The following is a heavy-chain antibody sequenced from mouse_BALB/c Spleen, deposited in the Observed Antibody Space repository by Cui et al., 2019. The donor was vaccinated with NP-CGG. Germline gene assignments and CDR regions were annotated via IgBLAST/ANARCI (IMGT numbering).Heavy chain of an antibody. J-gene: IGHJ2*01. CDR1: GFTFTSYL. D-gene: IGHD1-1*01. CDR3: ARYDYYGSSYFDY. Sequence: QVQLQQPGAELVKPGASVRLSCKASGFTFTSYLMHWVKQRPGRGLEWIGRIEPNSGGTKYNEKFKSKAILTVDKPSSTAYMQLSSLTSEDSAVYYCARYDYYGSSYFDYWGQGTTLTVSS. V-gene: IGHV1-72*01. CDR2: IEPNSGGT.